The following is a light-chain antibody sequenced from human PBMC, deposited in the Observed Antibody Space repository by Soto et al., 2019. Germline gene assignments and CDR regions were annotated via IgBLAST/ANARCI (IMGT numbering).Light chain of an antibody. J-gene: IGLJ3*02. CDR1: SSDVGGYNY. Sequence: QSALTQPPSSSVSPGQSVTISCNATSSDVGGYNYVSWYQQHPGKAPKLMVFEVSKRPSGVPDRFSGSKSGNTASLTVSGLQAEDEADYYCASYAGSINGVFGGGTELTVL. V-gene: IGLV2-8*01. CDR2: EVS. CDR3: ASYAGSINGV.